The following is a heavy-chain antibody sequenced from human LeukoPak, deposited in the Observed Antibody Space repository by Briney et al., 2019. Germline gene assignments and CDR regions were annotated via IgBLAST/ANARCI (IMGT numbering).Heavy chain of an antibody. D-gene: IGHD3-3*01. CDR3: ARDKTFEVVNYFDY. CDR2: IYYSGST. Sequence: SSETLSLTCTVAGGSISSGSYYWGWIRQPPGKGLEWIGSIYYSGSTYYNPSLKSRITVSLDTSKNQLSLKLSSVTAADTAVYYCARDKTFEVVNYFDYWGQGTLVTVSS. J-gene: IGHJ4*02. V-gene: IGHV4-39*07. CDR1: GGSISSGSYY.